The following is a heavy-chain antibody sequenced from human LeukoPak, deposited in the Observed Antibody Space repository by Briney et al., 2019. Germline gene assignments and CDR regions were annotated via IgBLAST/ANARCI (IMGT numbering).Heavy chain of an antibody. CDR1: GGSISSYY. CDR3: ARGIPSFKYYGMDV. V-gene: IGHV4-59*01. CDR2: IYYSGST. Sequence: SETLSLTCTVSGGSISSYYWSWIRQPPGKGLEWIGYIYYSGSTNYNPSLKSRVTILVDTSKNQFSLKLSSVTAADTAVYYCARGIPSFKYYGMDVWGQGTTVTVSS. J-gene: IGHJ6*02.